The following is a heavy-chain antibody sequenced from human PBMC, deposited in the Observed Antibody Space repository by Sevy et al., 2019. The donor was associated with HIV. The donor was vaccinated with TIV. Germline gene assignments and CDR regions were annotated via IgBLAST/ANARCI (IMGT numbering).Heavy chain of an antibody. J-gene: IGHJ6*02. V-gene: IGHV3-53*01. CDR2: IFSGGST. D-gene: IGHD3-3*01. Sequence: GGSLRLSCAVSGFTVSSNYMTWVRQAPGKGLEWVSVIFSGGSTYYADSVKGRFTISRDNSRNTLSLQMNSLRAEDMAVYYCARGMILEGSWCGMDVWGQGTTVTVSS. CDR1: GFTVSSNY. CDR3: ARGMILEGSWCGMDV.